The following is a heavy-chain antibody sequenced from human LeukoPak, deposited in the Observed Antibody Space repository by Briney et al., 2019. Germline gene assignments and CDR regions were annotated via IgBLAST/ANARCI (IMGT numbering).Heavy chain of an antibody. CDR2: LYSDDTT. CDR3: ANTYGPRWPFDY. J-gene: IGHJ4*02. CDR1: GFIVNSNY. Sequence: GGSLRLSCAASGFIVNSNYMNWVRQAPGKGLEWVSVLYSDDTTYYADSVKGRFTISRDNAKNSLYLQMNSLRDEDTAVYYCANTYGPRWPFDYWGQGTLVTVSS. D-gene: IGHD5-18*01. V-gene: IGHV3-66*01.